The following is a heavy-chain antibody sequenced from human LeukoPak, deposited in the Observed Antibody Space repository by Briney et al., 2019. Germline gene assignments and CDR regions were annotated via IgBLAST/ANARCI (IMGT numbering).Heavy chain of an antibody. V-gene: IGHV3-7*03. D-gene: IGHD1-14*01. CDR1: GFTFSKYW. J-gene: IGHJ4*02. Sequence: GGSLSLSCAASGFTFSKYWMSWIRQTPGKGLEWVANIHPDSSDKFYVDSMEGRFTISRDNTKNSLYLQIDNARLDDTGLYYCTRLPRETAGDYWGQGVPVIVSS. CDR2: IHPDSSDK. CDR3: TRLPRETAGDY.